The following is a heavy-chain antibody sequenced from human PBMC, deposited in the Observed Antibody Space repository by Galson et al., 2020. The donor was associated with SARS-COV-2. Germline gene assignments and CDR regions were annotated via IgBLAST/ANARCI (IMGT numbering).Heavy chain of an antibody. CDR1: GLTFSDYY. CDR3: ARGRYYNILTGDYYYYGMDV. Sequence: NSGGSLRLSCAASGLTFSDYYMTWIRQAQGKGLEWVSYISSTGSTIYYADSVKGRSTISRDNTKNSLYLQMNSLRAEDTAVYYCARGRYYNILTGDYYYYGMDVWGQGTTVTVSS. J-gene: IGHJ6*02. V-gene: IGHV3-11*01. D-gene: IGHD3-9*01. CDR2: ISSTGSTI.